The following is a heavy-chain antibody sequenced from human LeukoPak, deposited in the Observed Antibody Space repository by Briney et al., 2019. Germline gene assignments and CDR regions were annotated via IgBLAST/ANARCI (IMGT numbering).Heavy chain of an antibody. V-gene: IGHV3-30*02. J-gene: IGHJ5*02. CDR3: AKDTTPPKAGLDP. CDR1: GFTFSSSG. CDR2: IRYDGSNK. Sequence: GGSLRLSCAASGFTFSSSGMHWVRQAPGKGLEWVAFIRYDGSNKYYADSVKGRFTISRDNSKNTLYLQMNSLRAEDTAVCYCAKDTTPPKAGLDPWGQGTLVTVSS. D-gene: IGHD1-14*01.